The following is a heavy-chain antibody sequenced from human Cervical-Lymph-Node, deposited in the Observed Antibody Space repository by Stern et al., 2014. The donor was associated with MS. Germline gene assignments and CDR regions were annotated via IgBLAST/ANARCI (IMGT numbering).Heavy chain of an antibody. CDR3: ARGLLGSENALDI. J-gene: IGHJ3*02. D-gene: IGHD2-15*01. V-gene: IGHV1-18*01. Sequence: VQLVESGAEVKKPGASVKVSCKASGYTFTSYGISWVRQAPGQGLEWMGLNSAYNGNSNYAQKLQGRITMTTDTSTSTAYMELRSLISDDTAVYYCARGLLGSENALDIWGQGTMVTVSS. CDR2: NSAYNGNS. CDR1: GYTFTSYG.